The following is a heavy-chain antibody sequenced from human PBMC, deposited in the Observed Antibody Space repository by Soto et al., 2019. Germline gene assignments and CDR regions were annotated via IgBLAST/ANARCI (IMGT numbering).Heavy chain of an antibody. CDR1: GGSISSYY. D-gene: IGHD5-18*01. J-gene: IGHJ6*02. Sequence: SETLSLTCTVSGGSISSYYWSWIRKPPGKGLEWIGYIYYSGSTNYNPSLKSRVTISVDTSKNQFSLKLSSVTAADTAVYYCARGHSYGTYYYYGMDVWGQGTTVTVSS. CDR3: ARGHSYGTYYYYGMDV. CDR2: IYYSGST. V-gene: IGHV4-59*01.